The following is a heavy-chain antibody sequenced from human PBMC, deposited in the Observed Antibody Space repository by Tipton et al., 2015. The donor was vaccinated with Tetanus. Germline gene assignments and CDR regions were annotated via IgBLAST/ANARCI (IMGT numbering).Heavy chain of an antibody. V-gene: IGHV4-34*01. J-gene: IGHJ4*02. CDR1: GGSFSGYY. CDR3: ARHIDGDYGIFDY. Sequence: TLSLTCAVYGGSFSGYYWSWIRQPPGKGLEWIGEINHSGSTNYNPSLKSRVTISVDTSKNQFSLKLSSVTAADTAVYYCARHIDGDYGIFDYWGQGTLVTVSS. CDR2: INHSGST. D-gene: IGHD4-17*01.